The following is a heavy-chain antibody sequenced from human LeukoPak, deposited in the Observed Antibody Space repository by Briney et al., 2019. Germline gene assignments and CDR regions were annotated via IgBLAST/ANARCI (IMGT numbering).Heavy chain of an antibody. Sequence: ASVKVSCKASGYTFTTYDINWVRQATGQGLEWMGWMNPNSGNTGYAQKFQGRVTITRTTSISTAYMELSSLRSEDTAVYYCARLSGYDLGYWGQGTLVTVSS. V-gene: IGHV1-8*03. CDR1: GYTFTTYD. CDR2: MNPNSGNT. J-gene: IGHJ4*02. D-gene: IGHD5-12*01. CDR3: ARLSGYDLGY.